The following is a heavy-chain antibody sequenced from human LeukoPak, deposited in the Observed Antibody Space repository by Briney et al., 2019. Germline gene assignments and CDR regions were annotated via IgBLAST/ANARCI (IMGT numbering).Heavy chain of an antibody. CDR2: IIPIFGTA. J-gene: IGHJ4*02. CDR1: GGTFSSYA. V-gene: IGHV1-69*01. CDR3: ASSPYYDFWSGIPGYFDY. Sequence: GSSVKVSCKASGGTFSSYAISWVRQAPGQGLEWMGGIIPIFGTANYAQKFQGRVTITADESTSTAYMELSSLRSEDTAVYYCASSPYYDFWSGIPGYFDYWGQGTLATVSS. D-gene: IGHD3-3*01.